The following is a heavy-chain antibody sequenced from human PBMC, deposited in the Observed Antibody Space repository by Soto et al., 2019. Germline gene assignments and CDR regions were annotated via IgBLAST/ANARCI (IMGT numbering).Heavy chain of an antibody. D-gene: IGHD1-20*01. CDR2: ISGTGGST. V-gene: IGHV3-23*01. J-gene: IGHJ4*02. CDR1: GGKVSTYV. Sequence: GALRLWYGASGGKVSTYVVSWVRQARGKGLEWVSGISGTGGSTYYADSVKGRFTISRDNSKNTVYGQRNSLRVEDKAVYFCVRDHYKWNPQAIDDWGQRTLVTGS. CDR3: VRDHYKWNPQAIDD.